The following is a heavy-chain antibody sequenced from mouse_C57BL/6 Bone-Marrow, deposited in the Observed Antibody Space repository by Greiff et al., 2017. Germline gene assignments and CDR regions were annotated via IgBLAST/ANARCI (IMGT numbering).Heavy chain of an antibody. V-gene: IGHV5-9*01. J-gene: IGHJ1*03. CDR3: SRQVTTVLATKYFDV. D-gene: IGHD1-1*01. CDR2: IRGGGGNT. CDR1: GFTFSSYT. Sequence: EVKLVESGGGLVKPGGSLKLSCAASGFTFSSYTMSWVRQTPEKRLQWVAAIRGGGGNTYYPDSVKGRFTISRDNDKNILYLQMSSLRSEDTALYYCSRQVTTVLATKYFDVWGTGTTVTGSS.